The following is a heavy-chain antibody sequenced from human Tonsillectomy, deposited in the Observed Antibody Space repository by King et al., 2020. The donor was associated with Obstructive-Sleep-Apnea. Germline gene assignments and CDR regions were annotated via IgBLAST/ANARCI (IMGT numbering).Heavy chain of an antibody. CDR1: GFTFSSYG. Sequence: VQLVESGGGVVQPGRSLRLSCAASGFTFSSYGMHWVRQAPGKGLEWVAFIRYEGSNKYYADSVKGRFTISRDNSKNTLFLQMNSLRAEDTAVYYCAKDKDYWGQGTLVTVSS. V-gene: IGHV3-30*02. CDR3: AKDKDY. J-gene: IGHJ4*02. CDR2: IRYEGSNK.